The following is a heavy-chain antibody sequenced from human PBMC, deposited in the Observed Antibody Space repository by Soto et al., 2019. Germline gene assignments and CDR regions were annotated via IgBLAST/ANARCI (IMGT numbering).Heavy chain of an antibody. Sequence: CGCMGLACAASGFTVRIYEMTWVRKAPGQGLEWVADISSNGYTIYYADSMKGRFTISRDNTKNSLYLQMNSLRAEDTALYYCARVGSRPLQDSYFDLWGQGTLVTVSS. CDR2: ISSNGYTI. D-gene: IGHD6-6*01. V-gene: IGHV3-48*03. CDR3: ARVGSRPLQDSYFDL. J-gene: IGHJ4*02. CDR1: GFTVRIYE.